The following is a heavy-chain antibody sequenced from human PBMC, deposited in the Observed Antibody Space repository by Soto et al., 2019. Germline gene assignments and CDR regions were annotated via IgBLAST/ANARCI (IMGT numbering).Heavy chain of an antibody. CDR3: ARWPQLEPRFDY. Sequence: QVQLQESGPGLVKPSQTLSLTCTVSGGSISSGGYYWSWIRQHPGKGLEWIGYIDYRGSTYSNPSLKSRVTISVDTSKNQFSLKLSSVTAADTAVYYCARWPQLEPRFDYWGQGTLVTVSS. V-gene: IGHV4-31*03. D-gene: IGHD1-1*01. J-gene: IGHJ4*02. CDR2: IDYRGST. CDR1: GGSISSGGYY.